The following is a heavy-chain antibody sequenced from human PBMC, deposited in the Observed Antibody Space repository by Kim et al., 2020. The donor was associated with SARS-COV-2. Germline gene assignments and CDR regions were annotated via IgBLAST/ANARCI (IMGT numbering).Heavy chain of an antibody. V-gene: IGHV4-39*01. Sequence: SETLSLTCTVSGGSISSSSYYWGWIRQPPGKGLEWIGSIYYSGSTYYNPSLKSRVTISVDTSKNQFSLKLSSVTAADTAVYYCARHNGRDFDWFFEYYWGQGTLVTVSS. CDR2: IYYSGST. CDR3: ARHNGRDFDWFFEYY. J-gene: IGHJ4*02. D-gene: IGHD3-9*01. CDR1: GGSISSSSYY.